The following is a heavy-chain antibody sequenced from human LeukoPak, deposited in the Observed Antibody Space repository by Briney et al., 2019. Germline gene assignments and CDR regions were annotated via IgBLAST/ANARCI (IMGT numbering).Heavy chain of an antibody. Sequence: ASVKVSCKTSGYIFTDYYIHWVRQAPGQGLEWMGILNSSGGSTTYAQKFQGRITMTRDASTSTVYMELRSLRSEDTAVYYCARDRWELPYCFDYWGQGTLVTVSS. D-gene: IGHD1-26*01. V-gene: IGHV1-46*01. J-gene: IGHJ4*02. CDR3: ARDRWELPYCFDY. CDR2: LNSSGGST. CDR1: GYIFTDYY.